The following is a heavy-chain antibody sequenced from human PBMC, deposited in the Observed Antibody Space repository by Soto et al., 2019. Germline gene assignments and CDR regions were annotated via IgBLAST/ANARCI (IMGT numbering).Heavy chain of an antibody. V-gene: IGHV4-61*01. CDR2: LHYNGFA. J-gene: IGHJ4*02. CDR1: GDSVSSDNYY. CDR3: ARSGHIFAGVF. D-gene: IGHD3-16*01. Sequence: SETLSLTCTVSGDSVSSDNYYYGSWIRQSPGKGLEHIGYLHYNGFAEYSPSLRSRVSISMDTSKNQFSLKLSSVTAADTAIYYCARSGHIFAGVFWGQGILVTVSS.